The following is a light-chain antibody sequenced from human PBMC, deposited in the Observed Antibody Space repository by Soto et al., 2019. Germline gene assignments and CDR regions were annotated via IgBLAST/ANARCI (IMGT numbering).Light chain of an antibody. CDR2: AAS. J-gene: IGKJ3*01. V-gene: IGKV1-27*01. CDR3: QRYNSAPFT. CDR1: QGISND. Sequence: DIQMTQSPSSLSASVRDRVTITCRASQGISNDLAWYQQKPGKVPTLLIYAASTLQSGVPSRFSGSGSGTDFTLTISSLQPEDVATYYSQRYNSAPFTFGPGTKVDI.